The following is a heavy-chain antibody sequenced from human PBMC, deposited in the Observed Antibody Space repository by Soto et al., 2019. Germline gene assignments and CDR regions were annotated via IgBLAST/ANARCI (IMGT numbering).Heavy chain of an antibody. CDR3: ARHEKDTAMAFDY. J-gene: IGHJ4*02. CDR2: IYYSGST. D-gene: IGHD5-18*01. Sequence: SETLSLTCTVSGGSISSYYWSWIRQPPGKGLEWIGYIYYSGSTNYNPSLKSRVTISVDTSKNQFSLKLSSVTAADTAVYYCARHEKDTAMAFDYWGQGTLVTVSS. V-gene: IGHV4-59*08. CDR1: GGSISSYY.